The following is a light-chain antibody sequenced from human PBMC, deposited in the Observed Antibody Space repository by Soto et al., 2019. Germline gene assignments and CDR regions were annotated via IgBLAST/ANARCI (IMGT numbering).Light chain of an antibody. V-gene: IGKV1-27*01. J-gene: IGKJ1*01. Sequence: DIQMTQSPSSLSASVGDRVTITCRASQGISNYLAWYQQKPGRVPKLLIYAASTLQSGVPSRFSGSGSGTDFTLTISSLQPEYVATYYYQRYNSAPQTFGQGTKVEIK. CDR3: QRYNSAPQT. CDR1: QGISNY. CDR2: AAS.